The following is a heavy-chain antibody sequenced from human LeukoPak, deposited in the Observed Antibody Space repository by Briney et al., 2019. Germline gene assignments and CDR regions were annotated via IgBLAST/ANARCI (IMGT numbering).Heavy chain of an antibody. V-gene: IGHV4-4*07. CDR1: GDSISAYF. CDR2: FYTSGTT. J-gene: IGHJ5*02. D-gene: IGHD5-24*01. CDR3: ARALVEMATLGNWFGP. Sequence: SETLSLTCTVSGDSISAYFWSWIRQPAGKGLKWIGHFYTSGTTNYNPSLKSRVTISVDTSKNQFSLKLTSVTAADTAVYYCARALVEMATLGNWFGPWGQGTLVTVSS.